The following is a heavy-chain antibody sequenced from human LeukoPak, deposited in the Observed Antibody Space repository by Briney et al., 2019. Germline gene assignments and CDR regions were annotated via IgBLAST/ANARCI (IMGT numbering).Heavy chain of an antibody. CDR3: ARAEKAVTGTLDY. CDR1: GDSISNYY. D-gene: IGHD6-19*01. V-gene: IGHV4-59*01. Sequence: SETLSLTCTVSGDSISNYYWSWIRQSPGKELEWIGYMYNRGSTIYNPSLKSRVTISTDTSKNQFSLRLTSVTAADTAVYYCARAEKAVTGTLDYWGQGTLITVSP. CDR2: MYNRGST. J-gene: IGHJ4*02.